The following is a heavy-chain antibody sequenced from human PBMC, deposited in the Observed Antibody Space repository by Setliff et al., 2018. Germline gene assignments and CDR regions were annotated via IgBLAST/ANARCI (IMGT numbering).Heavy chain of an antibody. Sequence: PGGSLRLSCAASGFTFSSYSMNWVRQAPGKGLEWVSYISSSSSTIYYADSVKGRFTISRDNAKNSLYLQMNSLRAEDTAVYYCARGEGRLVVYYYMDVWGKGTTVTVSS. CDR2: ISSSSSTI. J-gene: IGHJ6*03. V-gene: IGHV3-48*01. CDR1: GFTFSSYS. D-gene: IGHD2-8*02. CDR3: ARGEGRLVVYYYMDV.